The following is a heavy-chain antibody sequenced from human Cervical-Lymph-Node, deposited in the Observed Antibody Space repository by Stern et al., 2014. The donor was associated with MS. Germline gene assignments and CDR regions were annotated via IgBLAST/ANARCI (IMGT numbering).Heavy chain of an antibody. CDR3: ARDPDVGYFDWLLTVPQPEYYYYGMDV. D-gene: IGHD3-9*01. CDR2: ISAYNGNT. Sequence: QVQLVQSGAEVKKPGASVKVSCKASGYTFTRYGISWVRQAPGKGLEWMGWISAYNGNTNYAPKLRGRFTMTTDTSTITAYMELRSLRSDDTAVYYCARDPDVGYFDWLLTVPQPEYYYYGMDVWGQGTTVTVSS. CDR1: GYTFTRYG. V-gene: IGHV1-18*01. J-gene: IGHJ6*02.